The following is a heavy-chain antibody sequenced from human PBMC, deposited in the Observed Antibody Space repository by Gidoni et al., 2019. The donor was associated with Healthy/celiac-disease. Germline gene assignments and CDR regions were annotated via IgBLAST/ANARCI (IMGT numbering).Heavy chain of an antibody. CDR1: GFTFSGSA. CDR2: IRSKANSYAT. Sequence: EVQLVESGGGLVQPGGSLKLSCAASGFTFSGSAMHWVRQASGKGLEWVGRIRSKANSYATAYAASVKGRFTISRDDSKNTAYLQMNSLKTEDTAVYYCTSPAGYSYAFTDYWGQGTLVTVSS. J-gene: IGHJ4*02. CDR3: TSPAGYSYAFTDY. V-gene: IGHV3-73*01. D-gene: IGHD5-18*01.